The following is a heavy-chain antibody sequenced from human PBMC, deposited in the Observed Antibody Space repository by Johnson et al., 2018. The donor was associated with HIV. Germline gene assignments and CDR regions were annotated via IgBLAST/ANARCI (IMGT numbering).Heavy chain of an antibody. CDR2: ISYDGSNK. CDR1: GFTFSSYA. V-gene: IGHV3-30*14. D-gene: IGHD1-26*01. Sequence: QMLLVESGGGLAKPAWSPRLSCAASGFTFSSYAMHWVRQAPGKGLEWVAVISYDGSNKYYADSVKGRFTISRDNSKNTLYLQMNSLRVEDTAVYYCAREGAWEVRPGAFDIWGQGTMVTVSS. CDR3: AREGAWEVRPGAFDI. J-gene: IGHJ3*02.